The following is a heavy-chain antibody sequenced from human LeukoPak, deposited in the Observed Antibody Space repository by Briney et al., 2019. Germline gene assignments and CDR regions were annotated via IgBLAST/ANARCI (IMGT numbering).Heavy chain of an antibody. V-gene: IGHV3-30*02. J-gene: IGHJ4*02. CDR2: IRYDGSNK. CDR3: AKGFIVVVPAAFDY. CDR1: GFTFSSYG. Sequence: GGSLRLSCAASGFTFSSYGMHWVRQAPGKGLEWVAFIRYDGSNKYYADSVKGRFTISRDNSKNTLYPQMNGLRAEDAAVYYCAKGFIVVVPAAFDYWGQGTLVTVSS. D-gene: IGHD2-2*01.